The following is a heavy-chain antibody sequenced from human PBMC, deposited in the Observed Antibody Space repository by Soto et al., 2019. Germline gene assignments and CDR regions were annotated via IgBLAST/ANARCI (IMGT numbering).Heavy chain of an antibody. V-gene: IGHV4-30-2*01. J-gene: IGHJ5*02. CDR1: GGSISSGGYS. CDR3: ATTDGSGSPYNWFDP. D-gene: IGHD3-10*01. Sequence: SETLSLTCAVSGGSISSGGYSWSWIRQPPGKGLEWIGYIYHSGSTYYNPSLKSRVTISVDRSKNQFSLKLSSVTAADTAVYYCATTDGSGSPYNWFDPWGQGTLVTVSS. CDR2: IYHSGST.